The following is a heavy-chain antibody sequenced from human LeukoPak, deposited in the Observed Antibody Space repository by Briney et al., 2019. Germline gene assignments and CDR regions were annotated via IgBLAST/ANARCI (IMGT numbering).Heavy chain of an antibody. CDR2: IYTSGST. CDR3: ARGRPLSPLGKYMDV. V-gene: IGHV4-61*02. CDR1: GDSISSGDYY. D-gene: IGHD3-16*01. Sequence: PSETLSLTCTVSGDSISSGDYYWNWIRQPAGKGLEWIGRIYTSGSTNYNPSLKSRVTISVDTSKNQFSLKLSSVTAADTAVYYCARGRPLSPLGKYMDVWGKGTTVTVSS. J-gene: IGHJ6*03.